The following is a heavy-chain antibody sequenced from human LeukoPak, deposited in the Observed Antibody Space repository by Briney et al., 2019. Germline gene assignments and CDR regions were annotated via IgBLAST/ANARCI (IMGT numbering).Heavy chain of an antibody. D-gene: IGHD3-3*01. CDR1: GFTFSSYA. Sequence: GGPLRLSCAASGFTFSSYAMSCVRQAPGKGLEWVSAISGSGGSTYYADSVKGRFTISRGNSKNTLYLQLNSLRAEDTAVYYCAKDRTIFGVVHDAFDIWGQGTMVTVSS. J-gene: IGHJ3*02. CDR2: ISGSGGST. V-gene: IGHV3-23*01. CDR3: AKDRTIFGVVHDAFDI.